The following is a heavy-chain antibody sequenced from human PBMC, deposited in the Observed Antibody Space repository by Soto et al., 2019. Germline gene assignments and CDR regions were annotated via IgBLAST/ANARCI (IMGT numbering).Heavy chain of an antibody. CDR2: ISYDGSNK. CDR1: GFSFRSYG. V-gene: IGHV3-30*18. D-gene: IGHD3-10*01. CDR3: AKALVVRGVIRNYYGMDV. J-gene: IGHJ6*02. Sequence: QVQLVESGGGVVQPRRSLRFSCAASGFSFRSYGMHWVRQAPGKGLECVAVISYDGSNKYYADSVKDRFTISRDNSKNTLYLHMNSLRAQDTAVYYCAKALVVRGVIRNYYGMDVWGQGTTVTVSS.